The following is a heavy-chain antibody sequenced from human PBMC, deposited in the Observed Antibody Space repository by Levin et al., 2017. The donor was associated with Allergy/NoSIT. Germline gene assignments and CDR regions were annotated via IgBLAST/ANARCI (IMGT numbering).Heavy chain of an antibody. Sequence: GESLKISCAASGFTFSSYAMHWVRQAPGKGLEWVAVISYDGSNKYYADSVKGRFTISRDNSKNTLYLQMNSLRAEDTAVYYCARAPGGDDDYWGQGTLVTVSS. CDR3: ARAPGGDDDY. D-gene: IGHD2-21*02. CDR1: GFTFSSYA. CDR2: ISYDGSNK. V-gene: IGHV3-30*04. J-gene: IGHJ4*02.